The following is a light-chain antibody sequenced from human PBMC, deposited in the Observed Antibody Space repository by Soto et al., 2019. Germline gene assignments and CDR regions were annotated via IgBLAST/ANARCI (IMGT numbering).Light chain of an antibody. V-gene: IGKV1-17*03. CDR2: GAS. CDR3: LQHDSYPLT. J-gene: IGKJ4*01. CDR1: QGINNY. Sequence: DIQMTQSPSAMSASVGDRVTITCRASQGINNYLAWFQQKPGKVPKRLIFGASSLQSGVPSRFSGSGSGTEFSLTISSLQPEEFAIYYCLQHDSYPLTFGGGTKVEIK.